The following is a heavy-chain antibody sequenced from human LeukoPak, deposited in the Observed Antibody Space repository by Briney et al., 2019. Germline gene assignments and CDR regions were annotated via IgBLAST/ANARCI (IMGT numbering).Heavy chain of an antibody. CDR3: AKEPASSGWFDP. V-gene: IGHV1-69*01. CDR2: IIPIFGTA. CDR1: GGTFSSYA. D-gene: IGHD6-19*01. Sequence: SVKVSCKASGGTFSSYAISWVRQAPGQGLEWMGGIIPIFGTANYAQKFQGRVTITADESTSTAYMELSSLRSEDTAVYYCAKEPASSGWFDPWGQGTLVAVS. J-gene: IGHJ5*02.